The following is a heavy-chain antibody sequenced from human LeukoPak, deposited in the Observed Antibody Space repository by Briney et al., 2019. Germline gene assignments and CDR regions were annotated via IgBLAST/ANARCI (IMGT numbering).Heavy chain of an antibody. J-gene: IGHJ3*02. V-gene: IGHV3-21*01. Sequence: GGSLRLSCAAPGFTFSSYSMNWVRQAPGKGLEWVSSISSSSSYIYYADSVKGRFTISRDNAKNSLYLQMNSLRAEDTAVYYCASVPVHRKNAFDIWGQGTMVTVSS. CDR1: GFTFSSYS. CDR3: ASVPVHRKNAFDI. CDR2: ISSSSSYI. D-gene: IGHD6-6*01.